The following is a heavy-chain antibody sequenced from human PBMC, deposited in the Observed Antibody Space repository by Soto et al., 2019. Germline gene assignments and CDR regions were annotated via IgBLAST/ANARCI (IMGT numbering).Heavy chain of an antibody. CDR2: IWYDGSNK. J-gene: IGHJ4*02. CDR3: ATGESVVPATMDYGY. D-gene: IGHD2-2*01. Sequence: ESGGGVVQPGRSLRLSCAASGFTFSSYGMHWVRQAPGKGLEWVAVIWYDGSNKYYADSVKGRFTISRDNSKNTLYLQMNSLRAEDTAVYYCATGESVVPATMDYGYWGQGTLVTVSS. CDR1: GFTFSSYG. V-gene: IGHV3-33*01.